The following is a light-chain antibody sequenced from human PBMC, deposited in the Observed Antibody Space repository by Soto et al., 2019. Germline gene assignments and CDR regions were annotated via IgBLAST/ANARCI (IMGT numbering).Light chain of an antibody. V-gene: IGKV4-1*01. J-gene: IGKJ4*01. CDR2: CAS. CDR3: QQYYSLPLT. CDR1: QSVLYDSNNKDY. Sequence: DIVMTQSPASLAVSLGERATINCKSSQSVLYDSNNKDYLAWYPQKPGQPPNLLFYCASTRESGVPDRFSASGSGTDFTLTISSLQAEDLAVYYCQQYYSLPLTFGGGTKVEIK.